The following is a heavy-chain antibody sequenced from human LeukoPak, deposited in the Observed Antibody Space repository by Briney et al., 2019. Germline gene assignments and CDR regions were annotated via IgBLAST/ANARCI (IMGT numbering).Heavy chain of an antibody. CDR1: GASVSGSNYY. CDR2: MYHNGST. J-gene: IGHJ5*02. CDR3: ARHPSGRMWLQQGGWFDP. D-gene: IGHD5-24*01. V-gene: IGHV4-39*01. Sequence: PSETLSLTCAVSGASVSGSNYYWGRIRQPPGKGLEWIGSMYHNGSTYYNPSLKSRVTISVDTSKNQFSLKLTSVTAADTAVYYCARHPSGRMWLQQGGWFDPWGQGTLVTVSS.